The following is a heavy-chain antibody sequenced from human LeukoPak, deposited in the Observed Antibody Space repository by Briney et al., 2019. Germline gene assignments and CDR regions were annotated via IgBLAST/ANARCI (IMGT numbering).Heavy chain of an antibody. D-gene: IGHD3-10*01. CDR3: ARDQDYHYGSGSYSGFDYYYYMDV. V-gene: IGHV4-4*07. CDR1: GGSISSYY. Sequence: SETLSLTCTVSGGSISSYYWSWIRQPAGKGLEWIGRIYTSGSTNYNPSLKSRVTMSVDTSKNQFSLKLSSVTAADTAVYYCARDQDYHYGSGSYSGFDYYYYMDVWGKGTTVTVSS. CDR2: IYTSGST. J-gene: IGHJ6*03.